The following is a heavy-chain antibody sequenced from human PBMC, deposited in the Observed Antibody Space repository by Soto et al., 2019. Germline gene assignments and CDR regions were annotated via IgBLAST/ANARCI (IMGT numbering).Heavy chain of an antibody. Sequence: EVQLVESGGGLVQPGGSLRLSCAASGIPVSSNYMTWVRQAPGKGLEWVSVLHSGGDTYYENSVKGRFTISRHDSTNTLSLQMNSLTAEDTAVYYWARDGPYYYASRMDGCGQGTTVTVSS. D-gene: IGHD3-10*01. V-gene: IGHV3-53*04. CDR3: ARDGPYYYASRMDG. J-gene: IGHJ6*02. CDR2: LHSGGDT. CDR1: GIPVSSNY.